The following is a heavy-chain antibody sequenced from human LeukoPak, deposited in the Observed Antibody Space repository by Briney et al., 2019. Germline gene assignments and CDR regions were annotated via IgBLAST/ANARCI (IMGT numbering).Heavy chain of an antibody. CDR2: ISGSGGST. Sequence: AGSLRLSCAASGFTFSSYAMSWVRQAPGKGLKWVSAISGSGGSTYYADSVKGRFTISRDNSKNTLYLQMNSLRAEDTAVYYCAKDSSSGYYYPTTAFDYWGQGTLVTVSS. V-gene: IGHV3-23*01. D-gene: IGHD3-22*01. CDR3: AKDSSSGYYYPTTAFDY. J-gene: IGHJ4*02. CDR1: GFTFSSYA.